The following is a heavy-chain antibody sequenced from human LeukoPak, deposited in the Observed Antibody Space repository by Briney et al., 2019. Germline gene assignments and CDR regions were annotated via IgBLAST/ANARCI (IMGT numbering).Heavy chain of an antibody. CDR1: GYSFTSYW. V-gene: IGHV5-51*01. CDR3: ARLLGYRSSTSCYPPRPNLPAWLSAPEYPDY. Sequence: GESLKISCKGSGYSFTSYWIGWVRQMPGKGLEWMGIIYPGDSDTRYSPSFQGQVTISADKSISTAYLQWSSLKASDTAMYYCARLLGYRSSTSCYPPRPNLPAWLSAPEYPDYWGQGTLITVSS. CDR2: IYPGDSDT. J-gene: IGHJ4*02. D-gene: IGHD2-2*01.